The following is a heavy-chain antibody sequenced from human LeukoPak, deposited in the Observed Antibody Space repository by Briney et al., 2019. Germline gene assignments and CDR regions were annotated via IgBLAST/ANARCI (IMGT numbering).Heavy chain of an antibody. V-gene: IGHV3-74*01. D-gene: IGHD5-24*01. Sequence: AGGSLRLSCAASGFTFSTYWMNWVRQAPGKGPVWVSRINSDGSSTSYADSVKGRFTISRDNAKNTLYLQMNSLRAEDTAMYYCTRERWLDYWGQGTLVTVSS. CDR2: INSDGSST. CDR3: TRERWLDY. J-gene: IGHJ4*02. CDR1: GFTFSTYW.